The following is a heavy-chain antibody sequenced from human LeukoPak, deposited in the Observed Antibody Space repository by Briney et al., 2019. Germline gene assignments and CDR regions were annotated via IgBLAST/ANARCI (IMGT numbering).Heavy chain of an antibody. J-gene: IGHJ4*02. CDR2: INQDGSEE. V-gene: IGHV3-7*02. Sequence: GGSLRLSCAVSGFTFSIFWMSWVRQAPGKGLEWVAHINQDGSEEYYVDSVKGRFTISRDNAKNSLYLQMNSLRAEDTAVYYCARVDWYKFDYWGQGTLVTVSS. CDR3: ARVDWYKFDY. D-gene: IGHD3-9*01. CDR1: GFTFSIFW.